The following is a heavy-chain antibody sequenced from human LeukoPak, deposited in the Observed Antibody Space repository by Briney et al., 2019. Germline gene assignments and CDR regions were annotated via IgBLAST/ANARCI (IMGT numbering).Heavy chain of an antibody. Sequence: GESLKISCRGFGYSFTNSWIGWVRQMPGKGLECLGIIYPGDSDTRYSPSFQGQVTISADKSISTAYLQWSRLKASDTAMYYCARRYSSGTIFDYWGQGTLITVSS. V-gene: IGHV5-51*01. D-gene: IGHD6-19*01. CDR3: ARRYSSGTIFDY. J-gene: IGHJ4*02. CDR2: IYPGDSDT. CDR1: GYSFTNSW.